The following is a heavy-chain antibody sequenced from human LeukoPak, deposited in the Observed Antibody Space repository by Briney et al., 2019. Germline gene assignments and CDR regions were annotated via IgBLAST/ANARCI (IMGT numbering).Heavy chain of an antibody. CDR1: GYTFTSYG. V-gene: IGHV1-46*01. D-gene: IGHD4-17*01. J-gene: IGHJ4*02. Sequence: ASVKVSCKASGYTFTSYGISWVRQAPGQGLEWMGIINPSGGSTSYAQKFQGRVTMTRDTSTSTVYMELSSLRSEDTAVYYCARDPGDYGAFDYWGQGTLVTVSS. CDR3: ARDPGDYGAFDY. CDR2: INPSGGST.